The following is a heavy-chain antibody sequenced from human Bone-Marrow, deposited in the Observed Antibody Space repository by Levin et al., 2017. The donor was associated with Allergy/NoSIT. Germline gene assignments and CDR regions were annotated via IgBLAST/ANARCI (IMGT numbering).Heavy chain of an antibody. CDR3: AAVPKKYCTGGVCYLASPGDY. Sequence: KISCKASGFTFTSSAVQWVRQARGQRLEWIGWIVVGSGNTNYAQKFQERVTITRDMSTSTAYMELSSLRSEDTAVYYCAAVPKKYCTGGVCYLASPGDYWGQGTLVTVSS. J-gene: IGHJ4*02. V-gene: IGHV1-58*01. CDR2: IVVGSGNT. D-gene: IGHD2-8*02. CDR1: GFTFTSSA.